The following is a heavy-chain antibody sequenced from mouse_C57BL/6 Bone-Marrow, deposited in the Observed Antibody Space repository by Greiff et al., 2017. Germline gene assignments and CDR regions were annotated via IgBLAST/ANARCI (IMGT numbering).Heavy chain of an antibody. Sequence: EVQLQQSGPELVKPGASVKISCKASGYSFTDYNMNWVKQSNGKSLEWIGVINPNYGTTSSNQKFKGKATLTVDQSSSTAYMQLNSLTSEGSAVYYCARKGEFGSSWYFDYWGQGTTLTVSS. V-gene: IGHV1-39*01. J-gene: IGHJ2*01. D-gene: IGHD1-1*01. CDR1: GYSFTDYN. CDR3: ARKGEFGSSWYFDY. CDR2: INPNYGTT.